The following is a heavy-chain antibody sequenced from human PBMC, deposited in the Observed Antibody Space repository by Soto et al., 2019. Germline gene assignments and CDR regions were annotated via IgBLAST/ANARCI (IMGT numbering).Heavy chain of an antibody. D-gene: IGHD3-10*01. CDR3: AKGGSGSYSNAFDI. V-gene: IGHV4-59*08. Sequence: SETLSLTCTVSGGSISSYYWSWIRQPPGKGLEWIGYIYYSGSTNYNPSLKSRVTISVDTSKNQFSLKLTSVTAADTAVYYCAKGGSGSYSNAFDIWGQGTMVTVSS. CDR1: GGSISSYY. CDR2: IYYSGST. J-gene: IGHJ3*02.